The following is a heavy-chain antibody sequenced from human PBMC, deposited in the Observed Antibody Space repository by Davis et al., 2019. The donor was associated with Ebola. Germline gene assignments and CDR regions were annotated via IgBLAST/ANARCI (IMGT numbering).Heavy chain of an antibody. CDR3: VKDRFTVVVVHGGFDY. CDR2: INTNGETT. Sequence: GESLKISCSASGFAFGSYAMHWVRQAPGKGLESVARINTNGETTYYAESVKGRFTISRENSRGTLYLQMRSLTTEDTAVYYCVKDRFTVVVVHGGFDYWGQGTLVNVSS. J-gene: IGHJ4*02. D-gene: IGHD2-15*01. CDR1: GFAFGSYA. V-gene: IGHV3-64D*06.